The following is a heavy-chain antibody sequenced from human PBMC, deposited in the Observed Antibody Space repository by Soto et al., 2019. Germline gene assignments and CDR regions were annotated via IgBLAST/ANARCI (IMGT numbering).Heavy chain of an antibody. V-gene: IGHV4-59*01. CDR3: ARVGGVAARTFDY. J-gene: IGHJ4*02. D-gene: IGHD6-6*01. Sequence: QVQLQESGPGLVKASETLPLTCTVSGGSINDFYWSWIRQPPGKGLEWIGYIYYSGSTDYNPSLKGRVTISVDTSKNQFSLKLRSVTAADTAVYYCARVGGVAARTFDYWGQGTLVTVSS. CDR2: IYYSGST. CDR1: GGSINDFY.